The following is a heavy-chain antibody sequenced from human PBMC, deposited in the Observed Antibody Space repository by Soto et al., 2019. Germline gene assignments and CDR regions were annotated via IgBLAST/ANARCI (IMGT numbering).Heavy chain of an antibody. Sequence: EVQLLESGGGLVQPGGSLRLTCAASGFTLSNYAMTWVRQAPGKGLEWVSSISSSSSGGGTHYADSVKGRFIISRDNSENTLSLQLNSLRAEDTAIYYCAKGGLSTTFYIDSWGQGTLVTVSS. CDR1: GFTLSNYA. J-gene: IGHJ4*02. V-gene: IGHV3-23*01. CDR2: ISSSSSGGGT. D-gene: IGHD3-3*01. CDR3: AKGGLSTTFYIDS.